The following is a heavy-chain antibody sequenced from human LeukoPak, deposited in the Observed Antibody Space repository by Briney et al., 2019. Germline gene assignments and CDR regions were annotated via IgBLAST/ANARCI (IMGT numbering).Heavy chain of an antibody. CDR1: GGSISSYY. Sequence: PSETLSLTCTVSGGSISSYYWSWIRQPPGKGLEWIGYIYYSGSTNYNPSLKSRVTVSVDTSKNQFSLKLSSVTAADTAMYYCARVSRGNSVGGDYWGQGTLVTVSS. V-gene: IGHV4-59*01. CDR3: ARVSRGNSVGGDY. J-gene: IGHJ4*02. CDR2: IYYSGST. D-gene: IGHD4-23*01.